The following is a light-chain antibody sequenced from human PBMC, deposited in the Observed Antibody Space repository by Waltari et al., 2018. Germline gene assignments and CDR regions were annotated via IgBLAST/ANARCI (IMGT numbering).Light chain of an antibody. CDR3: QQYNNWPPDPT. J-gene: IGKJ1*01. CDR2: GES. CDR1: QSISSN. Sequence: IVMTQSPATLSVFPGDRATLSCRASQSISSNLAWYQQKPGQAPRLLIYGESTRAPGIPDRFTGSGSGIELTLTINSLQSEDFAVYYCQQYNNWPPDPTFGQGTKVEIK. V-gene: IGKV3D-15*01.